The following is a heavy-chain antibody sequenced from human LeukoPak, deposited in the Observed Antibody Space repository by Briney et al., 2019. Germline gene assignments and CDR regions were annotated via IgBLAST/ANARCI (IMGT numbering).Heavy chain of an antibody. D-gene: IGHD3-16*01. CDR2: ISYDGSNK. Sequence: PGGSLRLSCAASGFTFSSYAMHWVRQAPGKGLEWVAVISYDGSNKYYADSVKGRFTISRDNSENTLYLQMNSLRAEDTAVYYCARGATYYDYVWGSLGYWGQGTLVTVSS. V-gene: IGHV3-30*04. CDR3: ARGATYYDYVWGSLGY. CDR1: GFTFSSYA. J-gene: IGHJ4*02.